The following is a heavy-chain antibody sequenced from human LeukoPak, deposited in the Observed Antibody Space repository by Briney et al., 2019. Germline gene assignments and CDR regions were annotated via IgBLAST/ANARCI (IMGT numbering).Heavy chain of an antibody. CDR3: SRGDYDSSGYTYYFAY. D-gene: IGHD3-22*01. J-gene: IGHJ4*02. V-gene: IGHV3-7*03. Sequence: GGSLRLLCAASGFTLRRFWMSWVRQAPGKGLEWVANIKKDGSEKYYVDSVKGRFTISRDNANNSLLLQMNSLSAEDTAMYYCSRGDYDSSGYTYYFAYWGQGTLVTVSS. CDR2: IKKDGSEK. CDR1: GFTLRRFW.